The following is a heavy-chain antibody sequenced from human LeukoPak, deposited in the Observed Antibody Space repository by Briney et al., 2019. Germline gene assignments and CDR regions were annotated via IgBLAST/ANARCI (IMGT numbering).Heavy chain of an antibody. V-gene: IGHV3-11*04. Sequence: GGSLRLSCAASGFTFSDYYISWIRQAPGRGLEWVSYISTSGTNIYYADSVKGRFTISRDNAKNSLFLQMNSLGAEDTAVYYCARVLGGYSYGYPPGYWGQGTLVTVSS. CDR3: ARVLGGYSYGYPPGY. J-gene: IGHJ4*02. CDR2: ISTSGTNI. D-gene: IGHD5-18*01. CDR1: GFTFSDYY.